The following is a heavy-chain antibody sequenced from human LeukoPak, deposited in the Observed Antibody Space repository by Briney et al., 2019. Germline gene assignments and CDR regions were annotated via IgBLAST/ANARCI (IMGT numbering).Heavy chain of an antibody. CDR2: IYYSGST. J-gene: IGHJ3*02. D-gene: IGHD3-22*01. CDR1: GGSISSGDYY. CDR3: ASSLTLGSGYYYESAFAFDI. V-gene: IGHV4-30-4*01. Sequence: PSETLSLTCTVSGGSISSGDYYWSWIRQPPGKGLEWIGYIYYSGSTYYNPSLKSRVTISVDTSKNQFSLKLSSVTAADTAVYYCASSLTLGSGYYYESAFAFDIWGQGTMVTVSS.